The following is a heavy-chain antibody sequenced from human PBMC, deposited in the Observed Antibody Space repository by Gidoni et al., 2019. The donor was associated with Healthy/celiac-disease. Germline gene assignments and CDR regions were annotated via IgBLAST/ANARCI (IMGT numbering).Heavy chain of an antibody. CDR1: GFPFGDYA. CDR2: IRRKAYGGTT. Sequence: EVQLVESGGGLVKPGRSLRLSCTASGFPFGDYAMSWFRQAPGKGVEGVGFIRRKAYGGTTELAEVVKGRFTDHRNYFQNIDYLTMNSLETEDKDVDYCTSPTTFWGGVDYWGQGTLVTVSS. CDR3: TSPTTFWGGVDY. D-gene: IGHD3-16*01. J-gene: IGHJ4*02. V-gene: IGHV3-49*05.